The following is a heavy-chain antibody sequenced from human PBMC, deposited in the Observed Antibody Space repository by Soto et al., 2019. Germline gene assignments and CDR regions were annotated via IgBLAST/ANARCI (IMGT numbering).Heavy chain of an antibody. Sequence: LVSSISGSGGSTYYADSVKGRFTISRDNSKNTLYLQMNSLRAEDTAVYYFAKARAQYYDFWSGYPVDYWGQGTLVTVSS. V-gene: IGHV3-23*01. D-gene: IGHD3-3*01. J-gene: IGHJ4*02. CDR3: AKARAQYYDFWSGYPVDY. CDR2: ISGSGGST.